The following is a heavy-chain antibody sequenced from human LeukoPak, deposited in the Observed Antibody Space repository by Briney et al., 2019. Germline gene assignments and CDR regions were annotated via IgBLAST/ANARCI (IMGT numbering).Heavy chain of an antibody. CDR3: ARVGFTTGFDY. CDR2: IIPIFGTA. Sequence: ASVKVSCKASGGTFSSYAISWVRQAPGQGLEWMGGIIPIFGTANYAQKFQGRVTITADESTSTAYMELTSLRSEDTAMYYCARVGFTTGFDYWGQGTLVTVSS. V-gene: IGHV1-69*13. D-gene: IGHD1-1*01. J-gene: IGHJ4*02. CDR1: GGTFSSYA.